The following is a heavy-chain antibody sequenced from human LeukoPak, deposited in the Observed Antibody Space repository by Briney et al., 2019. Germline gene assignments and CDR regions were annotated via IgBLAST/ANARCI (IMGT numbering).Heavy chain of an antibody. J-gene: IGHJ4*02. CDR1: GFTFSSYW. CDR2: IKQDGSEK. Sequence: GGSLRLSCAASGFTFSSYWMSWVHQAPGKGLEWVANIKQDGSEKYYVDSVKGRFTISRDNAKNSLYLQMNSLRAEDTAVYYCASIRRSSSSEYYFDYWGQGTLVTVSS. CDR3: ASIRRSSSSEYYFDY. D-gene: IGHD6-6*01. V-gene: IGHV3-7*01.